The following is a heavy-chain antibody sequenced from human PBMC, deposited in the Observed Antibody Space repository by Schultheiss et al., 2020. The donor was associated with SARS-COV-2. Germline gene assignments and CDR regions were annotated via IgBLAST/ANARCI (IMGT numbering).Heavy chain of an antibody. CDR1: GGSFSGYY. Sequence: SETLSLTCAVYGGSFSGYYWSWIRQPPGKGLEWIGYIYYSGSTYYNPSLKSLVTISVDTSKNQFSLKLSSVTAADTAVYYCARGGGSPEDYWGQGTLVTVSS. D-gene: IGHD3-10*01. V-gene: IGHV4-34*01. J-gene: IGHJ4*02. CDR2: IYYSGST. CDR3: ARGGGSPEDY.